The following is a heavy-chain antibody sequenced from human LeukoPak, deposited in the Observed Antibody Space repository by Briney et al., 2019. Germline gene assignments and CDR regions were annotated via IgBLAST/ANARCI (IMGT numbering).Heavy chain of an antibody. CDR2: IIPIFGTA. D-gene: IGHD2-15*01. CDR3: ARGSALLALSFDY. Sequence: ASVKVSCTAYGGTFSSYAISWVRQAPGQGLEWVGGIIPIFGTANYAQKFQGRVTITADESTSTAYMELSSLRSEDTAVYYCARGSALLALSFDYWGQGTLVTVSS. J-gene: IGHJ4*02. V-gene: IGHV1-69*13. CDR1: GGTFSSYA.